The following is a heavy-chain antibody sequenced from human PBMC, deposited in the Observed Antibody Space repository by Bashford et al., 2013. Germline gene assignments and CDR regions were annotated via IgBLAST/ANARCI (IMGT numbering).Heavy chain of an antibody. J-gene: IGHJ4*02. CDR1: GYAFNDYF. CDR2: INPSGGAT. CDR3: ARGNGDNDWGYFDY. Sequence: VASVKVSCRASGYAFNDYFIHWVRQAPGQGPECMGLINPSGGATLYAQDLEGRVTMTSDTSTNTLYMELSSLRSEDTAVYYCARGNGDNDWGYFDYWGQGTLVTVSS. D-gene: IGHD7-27*01. V-gene: IGHV1-46*02.